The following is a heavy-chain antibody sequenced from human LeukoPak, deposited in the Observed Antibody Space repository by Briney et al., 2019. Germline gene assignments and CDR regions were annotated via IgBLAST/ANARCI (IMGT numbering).Heavy chain of an antibody. D-gene: IGHD6-19*01. V-gene: IGHV3-33*06. CDR1: GFTFSSYG. Sequence: PGGSLRLSCAASGFTFSSYGMHWVRQAPGKGLEWVAVIWYDGSNKYYADSVKGRFTISRDNSKNTLYLQMNSLRAEDTAIYCCAKMPVSYSSGWSTFDYWGQGTLVTVSS. CDR2: IWYDGSNK. J-gene: IGHJ4*02. CDR3: AKMPVSYSSGWSTFDY.